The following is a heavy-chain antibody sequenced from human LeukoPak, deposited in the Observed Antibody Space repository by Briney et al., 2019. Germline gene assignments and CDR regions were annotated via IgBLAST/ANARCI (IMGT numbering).Heavy chain of an antibody. V-gene: IGHV4-59*01. D-gene: IGHD3-10*02. Sequence: SETLSLTCTVSGGSISTFYWSWIRQPPGKGLEWIGYIYYTGNTNYNPSLKSRVTISVDTSKNQFSLKLSSVTAADPAVYFCARVQSADYDRAFDIWGQGTMVTVSS. J-gene: IGHJ3*02. CDR2: IYYTGNT. CDR3: ARVQSADYDRAFDI. CDR1: GGSISTFY.